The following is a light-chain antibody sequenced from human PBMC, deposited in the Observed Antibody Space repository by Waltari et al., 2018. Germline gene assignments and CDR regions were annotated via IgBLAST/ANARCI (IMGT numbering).Light chain of an antibody. CDR2: GVT. V-gene: IGLV2-14*03. J-gene: IGLJ3*02. Sequence: SAPTQPPSVSGSPGQSVTISCTGTGRDIGGYNYVAWSHQHPDKAPNLLIYGVTNRPSGVSDRFSGSKSGNTASLTISGLQADDEADYYCSSYTASTTWVFGGGTRLTVL. CDR3: SSYTASTTWV. CDR1: GRDIGGYNY.